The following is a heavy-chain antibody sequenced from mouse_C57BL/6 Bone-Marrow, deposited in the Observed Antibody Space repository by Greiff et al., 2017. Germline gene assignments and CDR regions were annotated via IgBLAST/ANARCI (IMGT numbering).Heavy chain of an antibody. J-gene: IGHJ3*01. CDR2: ISSGGDYI. CDR3: TRIYYDYDGAWFAY. D-gene: IGHD2-4*01. CDR1: GFTFSGYA. Sequence: EVKVEESGEGLVKPGGSLKLSCAASGFTFSGYAMSWVRQTPEKRLEWVAYISSGGDYIYYADTVKGRFTISRDNARNTLYLQMSSLKSEDTAMYYCTRIYYDYDGAWFAYWGQGTLVTVSA. V-gene: IGHV5-9-1*02.